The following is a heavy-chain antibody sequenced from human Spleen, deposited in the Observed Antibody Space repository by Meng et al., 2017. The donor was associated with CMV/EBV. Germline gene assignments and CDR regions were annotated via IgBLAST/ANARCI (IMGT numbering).Heavy chain of an antibody. J-gene: IGHJ4*02. CDR1: GGSISSSSYY. Sequence: SETLSLTCTVSGGSISSSSYYWGWIRQPPGKGLECIGEINHSGSTNYNPSLKSRVTISVDTSKNQFSLKLSSVTAADTAVYYCARGQYTIFGVVIIPYYFDYWGQGTLVTVSS. D-gene: IGHD3-3*01. CDR3: ARGQYTIFGVVIIPYYFDY. V-gene: IGHV4-39*07. CDR2: INHSGST.